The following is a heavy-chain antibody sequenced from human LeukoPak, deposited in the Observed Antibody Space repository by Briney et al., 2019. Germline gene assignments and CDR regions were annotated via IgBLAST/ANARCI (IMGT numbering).Heavy chain of an antibody. D-gene: IGHD5-24*01. Sequence: GGSLRLSCAASGFTFSNAWMSWVRQAPGKGLEWVGRIKSKSDGGTADYAAPVKGRFTISRDDSKNTLYLQINSLKTDDTAVYYCTRVWLQYFDYWGQGTLITVSS. CDR1: GFTFSNAW. CDR3: TRVWLQYFDY. CDR2: IKSKSDGGTA. V-gene: IGHV3-15*01. J-gene: IGHJ4*02.